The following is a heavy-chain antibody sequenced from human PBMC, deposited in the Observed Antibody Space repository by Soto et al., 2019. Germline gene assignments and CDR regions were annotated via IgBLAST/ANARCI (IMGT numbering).Heavy chain of an antibody. CDR3: AREDDGGDSLDV. CDR1: GGSISSDYYH. Sequence: PSXTLSLTCTVSGGSISSDYYHWTWIRQSPGKGLEWIGYIHHSGSILYNPSLKSRVTISVDTSKNQFSLHLSSVTVADTAVYFCAREDDGGDSLDVWGQGTTVTVSS. CDR2: IHHSGSI. D-gene: IGHD2-21*02. J-gene: IGHJ6*02. V-gene: IGHV4-30-4*08.